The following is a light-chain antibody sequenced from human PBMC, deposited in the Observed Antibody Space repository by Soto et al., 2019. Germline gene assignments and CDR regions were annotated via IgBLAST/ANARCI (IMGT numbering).Light chain of an antibody. V-gene: IGLV2-18*01. CDR1: SVDVGLYDL. CDR2: QVT. J-gene: IGLJ3*02. Sequence: QSALTQPPSVSGSPGQSVTISCTGTSVDVGLYDLVSWYQQPPGTAPKLLIYQVTNRPLGVPDRFSGSRSANAASLTISGLQAEDEADYYCSLKTNSVTWVFGGGTKLTVL. CDR3: SLKTNSVTWV.